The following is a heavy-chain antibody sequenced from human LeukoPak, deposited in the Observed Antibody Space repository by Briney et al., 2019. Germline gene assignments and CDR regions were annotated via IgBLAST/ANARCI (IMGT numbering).Heavy chain of an antibody. CDR2: SNPNNGGT. CDR3: ARVDGGEWYYFDY. J-gene: IGHJ4*02. Sequence: ASVKVSCKASGYTFTRYYMHWVRQAPGQGLEWMGWSNPNNGGTNYAQKFQGRVTMALDTSISTAYMELSRLRSDDTAIYYCARVDGGEWYYFDYWGQGTLVTVSS. D-gene: IGHD2-8*02. V-gene: IGHV1-2*02. CDR1: GYTFTRYY.